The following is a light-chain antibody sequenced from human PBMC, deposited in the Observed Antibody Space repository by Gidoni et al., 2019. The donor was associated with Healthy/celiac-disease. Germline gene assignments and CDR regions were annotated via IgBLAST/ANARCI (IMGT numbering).Light chain of an antibody. V-gene: IGKV1-33*01. CDR1: QDISNY. CDR2: DAS. J-gene: IGKJ3*01. CDR3: QQYNNLPLT. Sequence: DIQMTQSPSSLSASVGDRVTITCQASQDISNYLNWYQQKPGKAPKLLIYDASNLETGVPSRFSGSGSGTDFTFTISSLQPDDIATYYCQQYNNLPLTFGPGTKIKIK.